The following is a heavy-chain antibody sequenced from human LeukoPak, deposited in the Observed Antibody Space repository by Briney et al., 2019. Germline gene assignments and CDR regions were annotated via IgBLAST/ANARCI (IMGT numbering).Heavy chain of an antibody. V-gene: IGHV1-69*13. Sequence: ASVKVSCKASGGTFSSYDISWVRQAPGQALEWMGGISRIFGTANYAQKFQSRVTITADESTSTAYMELSTLKSEDTAVYYCARVRAYYSDSSGYPGNWGQGTLVTVSS. CDR3: ARVRAYYSDSSGYPGN. CDR2: ISRIFGTA. J-gene: IGHJ4*02. CDR1: GGTFSSYD. D-gene: IGHD3-22*01.